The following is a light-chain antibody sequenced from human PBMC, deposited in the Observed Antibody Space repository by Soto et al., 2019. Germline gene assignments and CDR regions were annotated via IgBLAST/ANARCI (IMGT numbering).Light chain of an antibody. CDR2: AAS. CDR3: QQSYSTPWT. V-gene: IGKV1-39*01. J-gene: IGKJ1*01. Sequence: DIQITQSPSSLSASVGYRVTITCRASQSISSYLNWYQQKPGKAPKLLIYAASSLQSGVPSRFSGSGSGTDFTLTISSLQPEDFATYYCQQSYSTPWTFGQGTKVDI. CDR1: QSISSY.